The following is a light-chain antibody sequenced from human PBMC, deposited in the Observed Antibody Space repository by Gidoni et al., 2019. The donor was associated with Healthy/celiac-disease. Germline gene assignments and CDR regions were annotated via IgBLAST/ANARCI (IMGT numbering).Light chain of an antibody. Sequence: EIVLTQSPGTLSLSPGERATLSCRASQSVSSSYLAWYQQKPGQAPRLLIYGASSRATGIPDRFSGSGSGTDFTLTISRLEPEDFAVYYCQQYGSSPRSFVQXTKLEIK. CDR3: QQYGSSPRS. CDR2: GAS. J-gene: IGKJ2*04. V-gene: IGKV3-20*01. CDR1: QSVSSSY.